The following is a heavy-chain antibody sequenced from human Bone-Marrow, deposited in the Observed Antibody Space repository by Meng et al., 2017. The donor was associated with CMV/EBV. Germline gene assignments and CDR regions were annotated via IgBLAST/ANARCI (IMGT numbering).Heavy chain of an antibody. V-gene: IGHV3-30*04. CDR2: ISYDGSNK. CDR3: ASGTYFDY. Sequence: GGSLRLSCAASGFTFSSYAMHWVRQAPGKGLEWVAVISYDGSNKYYADSVKGRFTISRDNSKNTLYLQMNSLRAEDTAVYYYASGTYFDYWGQGTLVTVSS. J-gene: IGHJ4*02. CDR1: GFTFSSYA. D-gene: IGHD1-26*01.